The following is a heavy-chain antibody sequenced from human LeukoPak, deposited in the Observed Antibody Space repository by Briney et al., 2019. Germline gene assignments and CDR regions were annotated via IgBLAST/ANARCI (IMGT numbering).Heavy chain of an antibody. J-gene: IGHJ4*02. CDR1: GFTFSSYA. D-gene: IGHD4/OR15-4a*01. CDR3: AQDSGTARVLYYFDY. V-gene: IGHV3-23*01. CDR2: ISGGGGST. Sequence: GGSLRLSCAASGFTFSSYAMSWVRQAPGKGLEWVSAISGGGGSTYYVDSVKGRFTISRDNSKNTLYLQMNSLRAEDTAVYYCAQDSGTARVLYYFDYWGQGTLVTVSS.